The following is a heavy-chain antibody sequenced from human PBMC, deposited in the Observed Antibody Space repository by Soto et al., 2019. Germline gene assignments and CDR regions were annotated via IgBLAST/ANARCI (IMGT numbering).Heavy chain of an antibody. CDR1: GFTFSSYA. CDR2: ISYDGSNK. V-gene: IGHV3-30-3*01. D-gene: IGHD2-2*01. Sequence: GGSLRLSCAASGFTFSSYAMHWVRQAPGKGLEWVAVISYDGSNKYYTDSVKGRFTISRDNSKNTLYLQMNSLRAEDTAVYYCARGPSSLTRFDYWGQGTLVTVSS. J-gene: IGHJ4*02. CDR3: ARGPSSLTRFDY.